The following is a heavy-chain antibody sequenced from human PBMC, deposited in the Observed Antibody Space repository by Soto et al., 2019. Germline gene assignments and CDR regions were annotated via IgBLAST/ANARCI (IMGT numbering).Heavy chain of an antibody. CDR1: GYTFTSYD. D-gene: IGHD3-3*01. Sequence: ASVKVSCKASGYTFTSYDINWVRQATGQGLEWMGWVNPNSGNTGYAQKFQGRVTMTRNTSISTAYMELSSLRSEDTAVYYCARSIWSGYYSIPYWGQGTLVTVSS. V-gene: IGHV1-8*01. CDR2: VNPNSGNT. J-gene: IGHJ4*02. CDR3: ARSIWSGYYSIPY.